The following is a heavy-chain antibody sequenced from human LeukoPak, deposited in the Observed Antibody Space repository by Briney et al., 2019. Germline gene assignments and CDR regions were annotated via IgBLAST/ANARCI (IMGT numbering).Heavy chain of an antibody. CDR2: IYSGGST. V-gene: IGHV3-53*01. CDR1: GFIFSDYG. CDR3: ARGYYYEDAFDI. J-gene: IGHJ3*02. D-gene: IGHD3-22*01. Sequence: SGGSLRLSCAASGFIFSDYGMTWVRQAPGKGLEWVSVIYSGGSTYYADSVKGRFTISRDNSKNTLYLQMNSLRAEDTAVYYCARGYYYEDAFDIWGQGTMVTVSS.